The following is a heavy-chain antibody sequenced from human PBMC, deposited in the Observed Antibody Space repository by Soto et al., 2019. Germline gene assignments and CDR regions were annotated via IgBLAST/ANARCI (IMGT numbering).Heavy chain of an antibody. V-gene: IGHV1-69*13. CDR2: IIPIFGTA. CDR3: ARSRAARSSHYYYYGMDV. Sequence: ASVKVSCKASGGTFSSYAISWVRQAPGQGLEWMGGIIPIFGTANYAQKFQGRVTITADESTSTAYMELSSLRSEDTAVYYCARSRAARSSHYYYYGMDVWGQGTTVTVYS. CDR1: GGTFSSYA. J-gene: IGHJ6*02. D-gene: IGHD6-6*01.